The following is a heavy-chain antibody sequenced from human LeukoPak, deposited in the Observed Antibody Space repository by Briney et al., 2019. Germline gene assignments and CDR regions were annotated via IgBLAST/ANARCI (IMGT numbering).Heavy chain of an antibody. CDR1: VYTFTTYG. D-gene: IGHD5-18*01. CDR2: MNPNSGNT. V-gene: IGHV1-8*01. Sequence: ASVNVSCKASVYTFTTYGINWVRQAGGQGLEWMGWMNPNSGNTGYAQKFQGRVTMTRNTSISTTFMELSGLRSEDTAVYFCARRNTAMVAGLDCWGQGSLVTVSS. J-gene: IGHJ4*02. CDR3: ARRNTAMVAGLDC.